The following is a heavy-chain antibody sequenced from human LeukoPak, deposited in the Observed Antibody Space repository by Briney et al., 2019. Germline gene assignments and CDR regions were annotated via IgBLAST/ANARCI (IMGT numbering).Heavy chain of an antibody. D-gene: IGHD3-9*01. CDR1: GYTFTSYG. V-gene: IGHV1-18*01. CDR3: ARDLPAYDILTGYSEDAFDI. CDR2: ISAYNGNT. Sequence: ASVKVSCKASGYTFTSYGISWVRQAPGQGLEWMGWISAYNGNTNYAQKLQGRVTMTTDTSTSTAYMELRSLRSDDTAVYYCARDLPAYDILTGYSEDAFDIWGQGTMVTVSS. J-gene: IGHJ3*02.